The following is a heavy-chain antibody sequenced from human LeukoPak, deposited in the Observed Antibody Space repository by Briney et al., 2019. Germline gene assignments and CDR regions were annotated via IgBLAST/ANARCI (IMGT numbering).Heavy chain of an antibody. V-gene: IGHV1-24*01. J-gene: IGHJ4*02. CDR1: GYTLTELS. D-gene: IGHD2-15*01. CDR2: FDPEDGET. Sequence: ASVKVSCKVSGYTLTELSMHWVRQAPGKGLEWMGGFDPEDGETIYAQKFQGRVTMTEDTSTDTAYMELSSLRSEDTAVYYCARDRWDIVVVVAADQSICFDYWGQGTLVTVSS. CDR3: ARDRWDIVVVVAADQSICFDY.